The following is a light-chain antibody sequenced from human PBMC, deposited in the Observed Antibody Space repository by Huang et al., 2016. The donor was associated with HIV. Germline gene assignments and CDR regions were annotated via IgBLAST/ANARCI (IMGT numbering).Light chain of an antibody. CDR1: QSVGSY. CDR3: QQRSTWPLT. V-gene: IGKV3-11*01. J-gene: IGKJ4*01. Sequence: EVMLTQSPSILSLSLGGTGTISCKASQSVGSYVAWYQQRPGQSPRLLLYDTSNRAAGNPTRFSGSGSGTDFTLTISGLESGDLGVFYCQQRSTWPLTFGGGTKVA. CDR2: DTS.